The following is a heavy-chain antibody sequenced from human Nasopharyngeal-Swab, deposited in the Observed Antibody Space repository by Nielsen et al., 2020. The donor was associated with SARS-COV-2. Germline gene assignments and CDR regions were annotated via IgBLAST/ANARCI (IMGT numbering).Heavy chain of an antibody. V-gene: IGHV3-48*01. CDR3: AKVPSTVTTLPPDY. CDR1: GFTLSSNS. Sequence: GESLKISCAASGFTLSSNSMNWVRQAPGKGLEWVSYISSSSSTKYNADSVKGRFTISRDNSKNTLYLQMNSLRAEDTAVYYCAKVPSTVTTLPPDYWGQGTLVTVSS. CDR2: ISSSSSTK. J-gene: IGHJ4*02. D-gene: IGHD4-11*01.